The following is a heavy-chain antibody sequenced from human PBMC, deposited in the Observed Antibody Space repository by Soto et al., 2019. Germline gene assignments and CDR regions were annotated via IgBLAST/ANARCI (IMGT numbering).Heavy chain of an antibody. Sequence: EVQLLESGGGLVQPGGSLSLSCAASAFTFNNYAMSWVRQAPGKGLEWVSGIGGSGRTTYYADSVKDQFTIARDNSNNTAFLQMNSLRAEDTAVYYCAKSRYSDSSGDFYDYWGQGTLVTVSS. CDR2: IGGSGRTT. CDR3: AKSRYSDSSGDFYDY. CDR1: AFTFNNYA. J-gene: IGHJ4*02. V-gene: IGHV3-23*01. D-gene: IGHD3-22*01.